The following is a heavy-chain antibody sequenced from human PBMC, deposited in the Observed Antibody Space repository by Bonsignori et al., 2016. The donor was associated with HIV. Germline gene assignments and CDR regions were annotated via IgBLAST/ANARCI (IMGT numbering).Heavy chain of an antibody. Sequence: SETLSLTCAVSGYSINSGYYWGWIRQPPGKGLEWIGTIFHGGTTYYKASLKSRLTISLDTSKNQFSLKLSSVTAADTAVYYCARHDSKAIYYDTSDGFDTWGQGTLVTVSS. CDR2: IFHGGTT. CDR1: GYSINSGYY. J-gene: IGHJ5*02. D-gene: IGHD3-22*01. CDR3: ARHDSKAIYYDTSDGFDT. V-gene: IGHV4-38-2*01.